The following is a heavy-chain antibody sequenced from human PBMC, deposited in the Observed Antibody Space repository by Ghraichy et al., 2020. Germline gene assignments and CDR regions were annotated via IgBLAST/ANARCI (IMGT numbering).Heavy chain of an antibody. CDR2: IYYSGST. J-gene: IGHJ3*02. CDR3: ARDRWYVEDAFDI. CDR1: GGSISSYY. V-gene: IGHV4-59*01. D-gene: IGHD6-13*01. Sequence: SETLSLTCTVSGGSISSYYWSWIRQPPGKGLEWIGYIYYSGSTNYNPSLKSRVTISVDTSKNQFSLKLSSVTAADTAVYYCARDRWYVEDAFDIWGQGTMVTVSS.